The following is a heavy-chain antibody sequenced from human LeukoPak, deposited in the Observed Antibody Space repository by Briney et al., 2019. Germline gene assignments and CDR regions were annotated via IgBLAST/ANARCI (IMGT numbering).Heavy chain of an antibody. Sequence: GGSLRLSCAASGFTFSNYNMHWVRQAPGKGLEWVSSISSSSSYIYYADSVTGRFTISRDNAKNSLYLQMNSLRAEDTAVYYCARDLNWETYWGQGTLVSVSS. CDR1: GFTFSNYN. V-gene: IGHV3-21*01. D-gene: IGHD7-27*01. CDR3: ARDLNWETY. J-gene: IGHJ4*02. CDR2: ISSSSSYI.